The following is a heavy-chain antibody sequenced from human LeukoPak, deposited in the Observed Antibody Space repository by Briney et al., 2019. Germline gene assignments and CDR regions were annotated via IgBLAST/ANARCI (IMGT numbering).Heavy chain of an antibody. CDR1: GFTFSSYA. Sequence: GGSLRLSCAASGFTFSSYAMHWVRQAPGKGLEYVSAISSNGGSTYYANSVKGRFTISRDNSKNTLYLQMGSLRAEDMAVYYCARDLGGYYYYGMDVWGQGTTVTVSS. V-gene: IGHV3-64*01. CDR2: ISSNGGST. CDR3: ARDLGGYYYYGMDV. J-gene: IGHJ6*02. D-gene: IGHD1-26*01.